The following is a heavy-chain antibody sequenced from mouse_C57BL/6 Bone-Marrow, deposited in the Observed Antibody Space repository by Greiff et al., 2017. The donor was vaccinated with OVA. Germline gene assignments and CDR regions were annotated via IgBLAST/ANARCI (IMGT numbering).Heavy chain of an antibody. V-gene: IGHV1-22*01. CDR3: ASGDYYGSGAY. CDR1: GYTFTDYN. D-gene: IGHD1-1*01. J-gene: IGHJ3*01. Sequence: VQLQQSGPELVKPGASVKMSCKASGYTFTDYNMHWVKQSPGKSLEWIGYINPNNGGTSYNQKFKGKATLTVNKSSSTAYMELRSLTSEDSAVYDCASGDYYGSGAYWGQGTLVTVSA. CDR2: INPNNGGT.